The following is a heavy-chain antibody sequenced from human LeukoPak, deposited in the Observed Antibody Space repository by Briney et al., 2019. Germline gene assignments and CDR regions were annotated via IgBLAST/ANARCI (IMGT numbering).Heavy chain of an antibody. V-gene: IGHV1-2*02. D-gene: IGHD3-22*01. CDR2: TNPASGGT. Sequence: ASVKVSCKAAGYTFTGYYIHWVRQAPGQGLEWVGWTNPASGGTKYAQKFQGRVTMTRDTSITTAYMELSRLTSDDTAVYYCVRDYYDGSRNYFDYWGQGTLVPVSS. CDR1: GYTFTGYY. J-gene: IGHJ4*02. CDR3: VRDYYDGSRNYFDY.